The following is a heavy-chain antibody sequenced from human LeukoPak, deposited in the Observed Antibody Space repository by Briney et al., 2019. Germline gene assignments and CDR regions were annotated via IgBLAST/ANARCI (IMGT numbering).Heavy chain of an antibody. CDR2: ISGSGGST. D-gene: IGHD2-15*01. CDR1: GFTFSSYA. J-gene: IGHJ3*02. Sequence: QTGGSLRLSCAASGFTFSSYAMSWVRQAPGKGLEWVSAISGSGGSTYYADSVKGRFTISRDNSKNTLYLQMNSLRAEDTAVYYCAKDHMGCSGGSCYARDAFDIWGQGTMVTVSS. CDR3: AKDHMGCSGGSCYARDAFDI. V-gene: IGHV3-23*01.